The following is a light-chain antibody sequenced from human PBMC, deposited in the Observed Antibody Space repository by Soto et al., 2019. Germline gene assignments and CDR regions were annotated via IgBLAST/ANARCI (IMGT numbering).Light chain of an antibody. CDR1: QSISKY. CDR3: QQRSNWRGT. CDR2: DAS. J-gene: IGKJ4*01. Sequence: EIMLTQSPVTLSLSPGERATLSCRASQSISKYLAWYQQKPGQAPRLLIYDASNRAAGIPARFSGSGSGTDFTLTISSLEPEDFAVYYCQQRSNWRGTFGGGTKVEIK. V-gene: IGKV3-11*01.